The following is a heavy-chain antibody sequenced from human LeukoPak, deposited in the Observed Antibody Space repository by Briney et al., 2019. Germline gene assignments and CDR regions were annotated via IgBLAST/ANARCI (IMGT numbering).Heavy chain of an antibody. CDR1: GFTFSSNS. V-gene: IGHV3-21*01. Sequence: GGSLRLSCAASGFTFSSNSMNWVRQAPGKGLEWVSSISSSSSYIYYADSVRGRFTISRDNAKNSLYLQMNSLRAEDTAVYYCARDVGYCSGGSCYSWIYWGQGTLVTVSS. D-gene: IGHD2-15*01. CDR3: ARDVGYCSGGSCYSWIY. J-gene: IGHJ4*02. CDR2: ISSSSSYI.